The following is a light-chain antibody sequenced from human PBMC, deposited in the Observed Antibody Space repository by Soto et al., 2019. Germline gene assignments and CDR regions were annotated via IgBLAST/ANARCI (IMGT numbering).Light chain of an antibody. V-gene: IGLV2-14*03. CDR1: STDIGRYNY. CDR3: SSYTSSSTYV. Sequence: QSALRQPASVCGSPGQSITISCTGTSTDIGRYNYVSWYQQHPGKAPKLMIYDVSNRPSGVSNRFSGSKSGNTASLTISGLQAEDEADYYCSSYTSSSTYVFGTGTKVTVL. J-gene: IGLJ1*01. CDR2: DVS.